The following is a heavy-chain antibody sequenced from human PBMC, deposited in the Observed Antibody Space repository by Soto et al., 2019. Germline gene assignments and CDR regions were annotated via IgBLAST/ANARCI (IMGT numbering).Heavy chain of an antibody. V-gene: IGHV4-39*01. D-gene: IGHD3-22*01. CDR1: GGSSSNSGNF. CDR3: ASIDKPSYYDSSGYYADY. Sequence: QLQLQESGPGLVKPSETVSLTCTISGGSSSNSGNFWGWIRQPPGKGLEWIGSVYYSGATYYNPSLKSRVTISVDTSKNQFSLKLSSVTAADTAVYYCASIDKPSYYDSSGYYADYWGQGTLVTVSS. J-gene: IGHJ4*02. CDR2: VYYSGAT.